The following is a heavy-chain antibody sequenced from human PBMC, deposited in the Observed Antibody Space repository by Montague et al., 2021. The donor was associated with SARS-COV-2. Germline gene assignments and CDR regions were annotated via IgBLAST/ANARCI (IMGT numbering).Heavy chain of an antibody. Sequence: SETLSLTCAVHGGSFSTYSWNWIRQPPGKGLEWIGEIHHGGSTNYNPSLKSRVTISADTSKNLFSLKLTSVAAADTAVYYCARLGDGVVPSPILGVGPYYSYYYMDVWGKGTTVTVSS. J-gene: IGHJ6*03. V-gene: IGHV4-34*01. CDR2: IHHGGST. D-gene: IGHD3-10*01. CDR1: GGSFSTYS. CDR3: ARLGDGVVPSPILGVGPYYSYYYMDV.